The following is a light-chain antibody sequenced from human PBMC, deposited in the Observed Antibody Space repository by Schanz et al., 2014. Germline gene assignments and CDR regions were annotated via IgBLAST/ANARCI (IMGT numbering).Light chain of an antibody. CDR3: CSYADGSTLI. V-gene: IGLV2-18*02. Sequence: QSALTQPPSVSGSPGQSVTISCTGSSSDVGRYNRVSWFQQPPGTAPKLMIFQVNSRPSGVPDRFSGSKSGNTASLTISGLQAEDEADYYCCSYADGSTLIFGGGTKVTVL. CDR2: QVN. J-gene: IGLJ2*01. CDR1: SSDVGRYNR.